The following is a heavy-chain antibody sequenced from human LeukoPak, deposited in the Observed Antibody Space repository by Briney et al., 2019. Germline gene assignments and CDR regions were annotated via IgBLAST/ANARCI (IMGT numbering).Heavy chain of an antibody. V-gene: IGHV3-7*01. CDR2: IKQDGSEN. CDR1: GFTFSHYW. D-gene: IGHD6-19*01. CDR3: ARDLGYSSGWPLLY. J-gene: IGHJ4*02. Sequence: GGSLRLSCAASGFTFSHYWMTWVRQAPGRELEWVANIKQDGSENYYVDSVKGRFIISRDNAKNSLYLQMNSLRADDTAVYYCARDLGYSSGWPLLYWGQGTLVTVSS.